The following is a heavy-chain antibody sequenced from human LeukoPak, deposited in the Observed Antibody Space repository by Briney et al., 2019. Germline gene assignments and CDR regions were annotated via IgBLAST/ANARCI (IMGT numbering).Heavy chain of an antibody. V-gene: IGHV1-2*02. CDR2: INPNSGGT. D-gene: IGHD5-18*01. Sequence: ASVKVSCKASGYTFTGYYMHWVRQAPGQGLEWMGWINPNSGGTNYAQKFQGRVTMTRDTSISTAYMELSRLRSDDTAVYYCARHRAGGYSPSGFDYWGQGTLVTVSS. CDR3: ARHRAGGYSPSGFDY. J-gene: IGHJ4*02. CDR1: GYTFTGYY.